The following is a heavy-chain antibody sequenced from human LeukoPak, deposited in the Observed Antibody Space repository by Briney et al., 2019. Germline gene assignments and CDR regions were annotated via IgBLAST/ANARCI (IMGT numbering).Heavy chain of an antibody. CDR2: INSDGSGT. J-gene: IGHJ4*02. Sequence: GGSLRLSCAASAFSFSTYWMHWVRQAPGKGLVWVSRINSDGSGTNYADSVKGRFTISRDNSKNTLYLQMNSLRAEDTAVYYCAKNPRGYSGYDLYWGQGTLVTVSS. CDR3: AKNPRGYSGYDLY. D-gene: IGHD5-12*01. CDR1: AFSFSTYW. V-gene: IGHV3-74*01.